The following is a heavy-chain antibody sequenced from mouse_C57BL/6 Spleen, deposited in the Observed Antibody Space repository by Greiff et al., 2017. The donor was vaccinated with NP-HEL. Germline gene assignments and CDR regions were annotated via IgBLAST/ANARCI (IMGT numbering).Heavy chain of an antibody. CDR1: GYTFTSYW. J-gene: IGHJ4*01. V-gene: IGHV1-64*01. D-gene: IGHD1-1*01. CDR3: ARNYGSSDYAMDY. CDR2: IHPNSGST. Sequence: VQLKQPGAELVKPGASVKLSCKASGYTFTSYWMHWVKQRPGQGLEWIGMIHPNSGSTNYNEKFKSKATLTVDKSSSTAYMQISSLTSEDSAVYYCARNYGSSDYAMDYWGQGTSVTVSS.